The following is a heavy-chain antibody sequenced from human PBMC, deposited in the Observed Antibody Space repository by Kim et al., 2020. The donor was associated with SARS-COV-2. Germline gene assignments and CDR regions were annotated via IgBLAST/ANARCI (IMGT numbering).Heavy chain of an antibody. CDR2: IYRGGST. J-gene: IGHJ4*02. V-gene: IGHV3-53*04. Sequence: GGSLRLSCAASGFTVNSNSMTWVRQAPGKGLEWVSVIYRGGSTHYADSVKGRFTISRHNSKNTLFLQMNGLGPDDTAVYYCATDCGVDCPNLAYWGQGTLVTVSS. D-gene: IGHD2-21*02. CDR1: GFTVNSNS. CDR3: ATDCGVDCPNLAY.